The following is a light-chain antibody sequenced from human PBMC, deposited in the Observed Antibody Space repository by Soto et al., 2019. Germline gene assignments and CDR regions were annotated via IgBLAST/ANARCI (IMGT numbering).Light chain of an antibody. CDR1: QSVLYSSNNKNY. CDR3: QQYYSTPRT. CDR2: WAS. Sequence: DIVMTQSPDSLAVSLGERATINCKSSQSVLYSSNNKNYLAWYQQKAGQPPKLLIYWASTRESGVPDRFSGSGSGTDFTLTISSLQAEDVAVYYCQQYYSTPRTFGQGTKV. V-gene: IGKV4-1*01. J-gene: IGKJ1*01.